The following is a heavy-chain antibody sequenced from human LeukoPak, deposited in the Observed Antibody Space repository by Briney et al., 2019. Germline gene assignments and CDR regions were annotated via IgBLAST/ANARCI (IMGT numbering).Heavy chain of an antibody. CDR3: ARVFAIFGVVIDAFDI. D-gene: IGHD3-3*01. CDR2: IYTSGST. CDR1: GGSINSGDYY. Sequence: SETLSLTCTVSGGSINSGDYYWSWIRQPAGKGLEWIGRIYTSGSTNYNPSLKSRVTMSVDTSKNQFSLKLSSVTAADTAVYYCARVFAIFGVVIDAFDIWGQGTMVTVSS. V-gene: IGHV4-61*02. J-gene: IGHJ3*02.